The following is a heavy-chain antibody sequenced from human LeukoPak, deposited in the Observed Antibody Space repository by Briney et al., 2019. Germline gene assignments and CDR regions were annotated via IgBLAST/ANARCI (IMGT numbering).Heavy chain of an antibody. V-gene: IGHV3-11*01. J-gene: IGHJ5*02. CDR3: ARRTAAAGTRWFDP. D-gene: IGHD6-13*01. Sequence: GGSLRLSCAASGFTFSDYYMSWIRQAPGKGLGWVSYISSSGSTIYYADSVKGRFTISRDNAKNSLYLQMNSLRAEDTAVYYCARRTAAAGTRWFDPWGQGTLVTVSS. CDR1: GFTFSDYY. CDR2: ISSSGSTI.